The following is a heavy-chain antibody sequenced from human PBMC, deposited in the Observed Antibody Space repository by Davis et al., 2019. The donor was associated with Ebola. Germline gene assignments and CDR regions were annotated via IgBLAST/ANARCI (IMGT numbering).Heavy chain of an antibody. J-gene: IGHJ4*02. V-gene: IGHV3-30-3*01. D-gene: IGHD1-26*01. CDR2: ISYDGSNK. CDR3: ARDRGIVGATDFFDY. CDR1: GFTFSSYA. Sequence: PGGSLRLSCAASGFTFSSYAMHWVRQAPGKGLGWVAVISYDGSNKYYADSVKGRFTISRDNSKNTLYLQMISLRAEDTTVYYCARDRGIVGATDFFDYWGQGTLVTVSS.